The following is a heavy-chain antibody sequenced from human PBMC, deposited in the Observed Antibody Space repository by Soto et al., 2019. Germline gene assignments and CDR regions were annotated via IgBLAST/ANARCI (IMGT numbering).Heavy chain of an antibody. J-gene: IGHJ6*02. Sequence: EVQLLESGGGLVQPGGSLRLSCVASGSTFSSDVMSWVRQAPGKGLEWVSGISGGTTYYADSVQGRFTISRDDFKNTLFLQMNSLRAEDTAVYRCAPRYRVTSGSSHFYGTDVWGQGTTVTVSS. V-gene: IGHV3-23*01. D-gene: IGHD1-26*01. CDR2: ISGGTT. CDR1: GSTFSSDV. CDR3: APRYRVTSGSSHFYGTDV.